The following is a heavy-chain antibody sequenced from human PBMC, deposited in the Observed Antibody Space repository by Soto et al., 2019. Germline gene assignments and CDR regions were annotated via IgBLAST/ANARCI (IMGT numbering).Heavy chain of an antibody. CDR1: GFTFSSYA. J-gene: IGHJ5*02. D-gene: IGHD2-2*01. Sequence: GGSLRLSCAASGFTFSSYAMSWVRQAPGKGLEWVSAISGSGGSTYYADSVKGRFTISRDNSKNTLYLQMNSLRAEDTAVYYCEAYCSSTSCYANWFDPWGQGTLVTVSS. CDR2: ISGSGGST. CDR3: EAYCSSTSCYANWFDP. V-gene: IGHV3-23*01.